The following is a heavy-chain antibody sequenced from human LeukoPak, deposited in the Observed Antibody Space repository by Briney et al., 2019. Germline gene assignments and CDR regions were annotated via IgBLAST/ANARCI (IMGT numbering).Heavy chain of an antibody. V-gene: IGHV3-48*03. CDR1: GFTLSSYE. D-gene: IGHD3-9*01. Sequence: PGGSLRLSCAASGFTLSSYEMNWVRQAPGKGLEWVSYISSSGFTIYYADSVKGRFTISRDNARNSLYLQMNSLRAEDTAVFYCASCLRYHYYYYAMDVWGQGTTVTVSS. CDR3: ASCLRYHYYYYAMDV. J-gene: IGHJ6*02. CDR2: ISSSGFTI.